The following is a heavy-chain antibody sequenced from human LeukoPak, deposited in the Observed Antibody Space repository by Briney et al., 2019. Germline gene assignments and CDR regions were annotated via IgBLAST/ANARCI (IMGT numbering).Heavy chain of an antibody. V-gene: IGHV1-69*04. CDR2: IIPILGIA. Sequence: SVKVSCKASGGTFSSYAISWVRQAPGQGLEWMGRIIPILGIANYAQKFQGRVTITADKSTSTAYMELSSLRSEDTAVYYCARGDITGDDALDIWGQGTMVTVSS. CDR3: ARGDITGDDALDI. J-gene: IGHJ3*02. D-gene: IGHD3-16*01. CDR1: GGTFSSYA.